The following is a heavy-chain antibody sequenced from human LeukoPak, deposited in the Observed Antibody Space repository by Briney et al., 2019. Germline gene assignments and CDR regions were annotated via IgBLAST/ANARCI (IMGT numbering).Heavy chain of an antibody. CDR1: GFTFSSYA. J-gene: IGHJ4*02. V-gene: IGHV3-30-3*01. D-gene: IGHD1-7*01. Sequence: PGGSLKLSCATSGFTFSSYAIHWVRQAPGKGLEWVAVISYDGSNKYYADSVKGRFTISRDNSKNTLYLQMNSLRAEDTAVYYCASLTGTTESWGQGTLVTVSS. CDR2: ISYDGSNK. CDR3: ASLTGTTES.